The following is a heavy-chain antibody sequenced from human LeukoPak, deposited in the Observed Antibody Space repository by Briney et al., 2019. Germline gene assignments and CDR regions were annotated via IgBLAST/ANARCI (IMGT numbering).Heavy chain of an antibody. V-gene: IGHV7-4-1*02. CDR3: ARDFWSGYYTNYYYMDV. Sequence: ASVKVSCKASGYTFTSYAMNWVRQAPGQGLEWMGWINTNTGNPTYAQGFTGRFVFSLDTSVSTAYLQISSLKAEDTAVYYCARDFWSGYYTNYYYMDVWGKGTTVTVSS. D-gene: IGHD3-3*01. CDR2: INTNTGNP. J-gene: IGHJ6*03. CDR1: GYTFTSYA.